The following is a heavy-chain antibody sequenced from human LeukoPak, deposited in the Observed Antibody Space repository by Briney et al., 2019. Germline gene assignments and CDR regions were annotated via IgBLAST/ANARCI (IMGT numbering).Heavy chain of an antibody. Sequence: SETLSLTCAVYGGSFSGDYWSWIRQPPGKGLEWIGEINHSGSTNYNPSLKSRVTISVDTSKNQFSLKLSSVTAADTAVYYCARGTPTTVTTAFDIWGQGTMVTVSS. D-gene: IGHD4-17*01. J-gene: IGHJ3*02. CDR3: ARGTPTTVTTAFDI. CDR2: INHSGST. V-gene: IGHV4-34*01. CDR1: GGSFSGDY.